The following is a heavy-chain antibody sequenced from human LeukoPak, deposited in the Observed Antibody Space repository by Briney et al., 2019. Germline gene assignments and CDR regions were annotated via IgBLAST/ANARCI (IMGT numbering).Heavy chain of an antibody. J-gene: IGHJ4*02. CDR3: ASQGGFDD. Sequence: PGGSLRLPCAASGFSFSSYTMNWVRQAPGKGPEWVSSISSSGDYFHYADSVKGRFTISRDNAKNSLHLQMTSLRAEDTAVYYCASQGGFDDWGQGTLVTVSS. V-gene: IGHV3-21*01. CDR1: GFSFSSYT. D-gene: IGHD2-15*01. CDR2: ISSSGDYF.